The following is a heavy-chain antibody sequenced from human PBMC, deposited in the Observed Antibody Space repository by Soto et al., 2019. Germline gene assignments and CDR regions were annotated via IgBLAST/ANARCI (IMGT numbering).Heavy chain of an antibody. Sequence: QVQLVQSGAEVKKPGASVKVSCKASGYTFTSYYMHWVRQAPGQGLEWMGIINPSGGSTSYAQKFHGRVTMTRDTSTSTVYMELSSLRSEDTAVYYCARDSSSRPAPQYNWFDPWGQGTLVTVSS. CDR1: GYTFTSYY. V-gene: IGHV1-46*01. CDR2: INPSGGST. CDR3: ARDSSSRPAPQYNWFDP. D-gene: IGHD6-6*01. J-gene: IGHJ5*02.